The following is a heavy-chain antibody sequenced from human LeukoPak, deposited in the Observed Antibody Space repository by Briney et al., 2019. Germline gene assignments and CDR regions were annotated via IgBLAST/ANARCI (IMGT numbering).Heavy chain of an antibody. CDR3: ARGRKDIVVVVAAPQGDNWFDP. CDR2: INPNSGGT. V-gene: IGHV1-2*02. D-gene: IGHD2-15*01. CDR1: GYTFTSYA. Sequence: ASVKVSCKASGYTFTSYAMHWVRQAPGQGLEWMGWINPNSGGTNYAQKFQGRVTMTRDTSISTAYMELSRLRSDDTAVYYCARGRKDIVVVVAAPQGDNWFDPWGQGTLVTVSS. J-gene: IGHJ5*02.